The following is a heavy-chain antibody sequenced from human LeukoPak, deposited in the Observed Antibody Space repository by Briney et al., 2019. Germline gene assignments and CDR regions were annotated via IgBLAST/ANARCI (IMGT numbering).Heavy chain of an antibody. CDR2: ISSSSSTI. D-gene: IGHD3-3*01. CDR1: GFTFSSYS. Sequence: PGGSLRLSCAASGFTFSSYSMNWVRQAPGKGLEWVSYISSSSSTIYYADSVKGRFTISRDNAKNTLYLQMKSLSADDTAVYYCVRGYDFWSGSPLDVWGKGTTVTVSS. V-gene: IGHV3-48*04. CDR3: VRGYDFWSGSPLDV. J-gene: IGHJ6*04.